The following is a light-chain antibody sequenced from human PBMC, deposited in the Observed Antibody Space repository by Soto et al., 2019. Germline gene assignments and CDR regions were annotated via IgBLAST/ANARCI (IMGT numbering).Light chain of an antibody. CDR1: SSDVGGSNF. CDR3: SSSAGIYHYLV. Sequence: QSALTQPASVSASPGQSITISCTGTSSDVGGSNFVSWYQQHPGKPPKLIIYDVATRPSGVPDRFSGSKSGYTASLTVSGLQTEDEAFYYCSSSAGIYHYLVFGGGTKLTVL. V-gene: IGLV2-8*01. J-gene: IGLJ3*02. CDR2: DVA.